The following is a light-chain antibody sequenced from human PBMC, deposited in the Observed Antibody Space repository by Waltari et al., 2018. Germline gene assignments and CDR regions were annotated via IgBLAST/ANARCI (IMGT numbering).Light chain of an antibody. J-gene: IGKJ4*01. CDR1: QVIDNH. CDR2: ATS. Sequence: DLQMTQSPSSLSASVGDRITITCRASQVIDNHLAWYQHKPGKLPNLLIYATSTLHSGVPSRFSGSGSGTVFTLIISDLQPEDFAVYYCQKYNNAPQPFGGGTKVEIK. V-gene: IGKV1-27*01. CDR3: QKYNNAPQP.